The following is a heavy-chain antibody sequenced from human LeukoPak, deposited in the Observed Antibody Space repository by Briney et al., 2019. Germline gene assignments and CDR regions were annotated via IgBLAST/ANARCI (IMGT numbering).Heavy chain of an antibody. J-gene: IGHJ3*02. Sequence: PSETLSLTCTVSGGSISSHYWSWIRQPPGKGLEWVGYIYYSGSTNYNPSLKSRVTISVDTSKNQFSLKLSSVTAADTAVYYCARPGYSGYDLDNAFNIWGQGTMVTVSS. CDR3: ARPGYSGYDLDNAFNI. D-gene: IGHD5-12*01. CDR1: GGSISSHY. V-gene: IGHV4-59*11. CDR2: IYYSGST.